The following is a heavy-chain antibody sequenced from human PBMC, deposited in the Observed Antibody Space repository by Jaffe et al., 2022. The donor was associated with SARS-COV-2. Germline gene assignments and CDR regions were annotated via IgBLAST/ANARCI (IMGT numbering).Heavy chain of an antibody. CDR3: AKDGERGLRDYYGMDV. CDR2: ISWNSGSI. CDR1: GFTFDDYA. J-gene: IGHJ6*02. Sequence: EVQLVESGGGLVQPGRSLRLSCAASGFTFDDYAMHWVRQAPGKGLEWVSGISWNSGSIGYADSVKGRFTISRDNAKNSLYLQMNSLRAEDTALYYCAKDGERGLRDYYGMDVWGQGTTVTVSS. D-gene: IGHD1-26*01. V-gene: IGHV3-9*01.